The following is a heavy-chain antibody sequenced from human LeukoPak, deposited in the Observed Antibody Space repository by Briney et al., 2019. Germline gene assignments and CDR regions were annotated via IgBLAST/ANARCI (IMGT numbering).Heavy chain of an antibody. V-gene: IGHV4-59*01. D-gene: IGHD3-16*01. CDR2: IYYSGST. CDR3: ARDRYDYVWGSSFDY. J-gene: IGHJ4*02. CDR1: GGSISSYY. Sequence: ASETLSLTCTVSGGSISSYYWSWIRQPPGKGLEWIGYIYYSGSTNYNPSLKSRVTISVDTSKNQFSLKLSSVTAADTAVYYCARDRYDYVWGSSFDYWGQGTLVTVSS.